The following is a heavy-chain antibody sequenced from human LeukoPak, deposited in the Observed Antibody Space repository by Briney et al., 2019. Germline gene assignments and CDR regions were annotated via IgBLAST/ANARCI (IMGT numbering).Heavy chain of an antibody. CDR1: GGSISSSSYY. CDR2: IYYSGST. CDR3: ARDPLTDDAFDI. Sequence: SETLSLTCTVSGGSISSSSYYWGWIRQPPGKGLEWIGSIYYSGSTYYNPSLKSRVTISVDTSKNQFSLKLSSVTAADTAVYYCARDPLTDDAFDIWGQGTMVTVSS. V-gene: IGHV4-39*07. D-gene: IGHD3-9*01. J-gene: IGHJ3*02.